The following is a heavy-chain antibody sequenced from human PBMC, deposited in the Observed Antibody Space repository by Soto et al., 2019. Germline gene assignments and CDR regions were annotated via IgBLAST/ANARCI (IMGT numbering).Heavy chain of an antibody. J-gene: IGHJ4*02. CDR1: GGSVSSGSYY. Sequence: QVQLQESGPGLVKPSETLSLTCTVSGGSVSSGSYYWSWIRQPPGKGLEWIGSIYYSGSTNYNPSLNSRVTISVDTSKNQFSLELSSVAAADTAVYYCARGGEGRSSDDWGQGTLVTVSS. D-gene: IGHD6-6*01. CDR3: ARGGEGRSSDD. V-gene: IGHV4-61*01. CDR2: IYYSGST.